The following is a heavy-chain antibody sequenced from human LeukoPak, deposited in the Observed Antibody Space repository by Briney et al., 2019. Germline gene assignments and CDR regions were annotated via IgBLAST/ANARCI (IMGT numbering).Heavy chain of an antibody. J-gene: IGHJ6*02. CDR1: GFTVSSNY. CDR2: IYSGGST. V-gene: IGHV3-53*04. Sequence: GGSLRLSCAASGFTVSSNYMSWVRQAPGKGLEWVSVIYSGGSTYYADSAKGRFTISRHNSKNTLYLQMNSLRAEDTAVYYCASATQIVVVPRFYYYYGMDVWGQGTTVTVSS. CDR3: ASATQIVVVPRFYYYYGMDV. D-gene: IGHD3-22*01.